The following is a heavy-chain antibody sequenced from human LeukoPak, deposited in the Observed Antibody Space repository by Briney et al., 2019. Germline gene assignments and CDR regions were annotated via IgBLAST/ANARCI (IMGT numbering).Heavy chain of an antibody. CDR1: GYTFTSYG. J-gene: IGHJ2*01. Sequence: GASVKVSCKASGYTFTSYGISWVRQAPGQGLEWMGWISAYNGNTNYAQKLQGRVTMTTDTSTSTAYMELSSLRSEDTAVYYCASTTMIVFAGATSSGYFDLWGRGTLVTVSS. V-gene: IGHV1-18*01. D-gene: IGHD3-22*01. CDR3: ASTTMIVFAGATSSGYFDL. CDR2: ISAYNGNT.